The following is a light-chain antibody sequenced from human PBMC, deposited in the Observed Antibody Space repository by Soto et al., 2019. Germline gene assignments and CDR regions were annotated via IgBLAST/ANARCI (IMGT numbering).Light chain of an antibody. J-gene: IGKJ4*01. CDR3: QQSYSTPLT. Sequence: IQMTQSPSSLSASVGDIVTITCLASQSIIIYLNWYQQKPGKAPKLLIYAASSLQSGVPSRFSGSGSGTDFTLTISSLQPEDFATYYCQQSYSTPLTFGGGTKVDIK. CDR1: QSIIIY. V-gene: IGKV1-39*01. CDR2: AAS.